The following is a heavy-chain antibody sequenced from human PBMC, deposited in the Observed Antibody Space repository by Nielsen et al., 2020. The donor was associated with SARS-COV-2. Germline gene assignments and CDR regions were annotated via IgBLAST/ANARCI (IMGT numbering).Heavy chain of an antibody. D-gene: IGHD6-6*01. J-gene: IGHJ4*02. CDR1: GGSISSSNYY. CDR2: IYYSGST. V-gene: IGHV4-39*01. CDR3: ASEAAARHSFWDY. Sequence: SETLSLTCTVSGGSISSSNYYWGWIRQPPGKGLEWIGSIYYSGSTYYNPSLKSRVTISVDTSKNQFSLKLSSVTAADTAVYYCASEAAARHSFWDYWGQGTLVTVSS.